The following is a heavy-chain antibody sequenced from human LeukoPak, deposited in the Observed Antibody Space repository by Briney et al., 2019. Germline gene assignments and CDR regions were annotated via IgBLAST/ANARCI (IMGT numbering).Heavy chain of an antibody. V-gene: IGHV1-8*01. D-gene: IGHD2-15*01. J-gene: IGHJ5*02. CDR3: ARGGYCSGGSCRALKNWFDP. Sequence: GASVKVSCKASGYTFTSYDINWVRQATGQGPEWMGWMNPNSGNTGYAQKFQGRVTMTRNTSISTAYMELSSLRSEDTAVYYCARGGYCSGGSCRALKNWFDPWGQGTLVTVSS. CDR2: MNPNSGNT. CDR1: GYTFTSYD.